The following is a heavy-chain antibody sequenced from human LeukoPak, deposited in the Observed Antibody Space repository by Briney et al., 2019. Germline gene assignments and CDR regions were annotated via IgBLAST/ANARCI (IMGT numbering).Heavy chain of an antibody. CDR2: IKQDGSEK. V-gene: IGHV3-7*01. CDR3: ARQRAAAGTVLFDY. D-gene: IGHD6-13*01. CDR1: GFTFSSYW. Sequence: PGGSLRLSCAASGFTFSSYWMSWARQAPGKGLEWVANIKQDGSEKYYVDSVKGRFTISRDNAKNSLYLQMNSLRAEDTAVYYCARQRAAAGTVLFDYWGQGTLVTVSS. J-gene: IGHJ4*02.